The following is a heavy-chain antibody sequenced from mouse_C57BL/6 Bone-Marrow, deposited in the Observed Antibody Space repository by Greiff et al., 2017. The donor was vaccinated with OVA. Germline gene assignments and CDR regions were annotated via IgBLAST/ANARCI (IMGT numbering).Heavy chain of an antibody. J-gene: IGHJ3*01. Sequence: QVQLQQPGAELVKPGASVKLSCKASGYTFTSYWMHWVKQRPGQGLEWIGMIHPNSGSTNYNEKFKSKATLTVDKSSSTAYMQLSSLTSEDSAVYYCARGGYYYYGSRGSGFAYWGQGTLVTGSA. D-gene: IGHD1-1*01. CDR3: ARGGYYYYGSRGSGFAY. CDR2: IHPNSGST. CDR1: GYTFTSYW. V-gene: IGHV1-64*01.